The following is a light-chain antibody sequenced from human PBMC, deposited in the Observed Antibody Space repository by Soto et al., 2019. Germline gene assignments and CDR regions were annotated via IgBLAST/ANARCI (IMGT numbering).Light chain of an antibody. CDR2: RNN. Sequence: QSVLTQPPSASRTPGQRVTISCSGSSSNIGSNYVYWYQQLPGTAPKLLIYRNNQRPSGVPDRFSGSKSGTSASLAISGLRSEDEADYYCAAWDDSLSGHWVFGGGTKVTVL. CDR1: SSNIGSNY. J-gene: IGLJ3*02. V-gene: IGLV1-47*01. CDR3: AAWDDSLSGHWV.